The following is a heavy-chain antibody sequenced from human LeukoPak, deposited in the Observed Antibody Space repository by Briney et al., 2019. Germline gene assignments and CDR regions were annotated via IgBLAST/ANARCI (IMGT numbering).Heavy chain of an antibody. D-gene: IGHD5-18*01. CDR2: IRYDGSNK. CDR3: ARTLSGYSYGYYFDY. V-gene: IGHV3-30*02. CDR1: GFTFSSYG. J-gene: IGHJ4*02. Sequence: GGSLRLSCAASGFTFSSYGMHWVRQAPGKGLEWVAFIRYDGSNKYYADSVKGRFTISRENSKNTLYLQMNRVRAEDTAVYYCARTLSGYSYGYYFDYWGQGTLVNVSS.